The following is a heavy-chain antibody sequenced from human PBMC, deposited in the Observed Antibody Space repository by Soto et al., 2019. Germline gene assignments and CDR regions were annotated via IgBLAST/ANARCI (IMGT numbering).Heavy chain of an antibody. Sequence: ASVKVSCKASGYTFTSYAMHLVRQAPVQILELMVWINAGNVNTKYSQKFQGRVTITVYTSASTGYMELINLRSEDTSVYYCARSMVVVTALDYWGQGTMVTVSS. CDR1: GYTFTSYA. D-gene: IGHD2-21*02. CDR2: INAGNVNT. J-gene: IGHJ4*02. V-gene: IGHV1-3*01. CDR3: ARSMVVVTALDY.